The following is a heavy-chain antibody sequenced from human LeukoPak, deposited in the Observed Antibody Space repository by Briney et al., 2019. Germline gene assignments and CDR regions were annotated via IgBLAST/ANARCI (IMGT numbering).Heavy chain of an antibody. CDR2: IYYSGST. D-gene: IGHD6-13*01. CDR1: GGSISSYY. Sequence: SETLSLTCTVSGGSISSYYWSWIRQPPGKGLEWIGDIYYSGSTNYNPSLKSRVTISVDTSKNQFSLKLSSVTAADTAVYYCARDGCGVKQLVRCHDAFDIWGQGTMVTVSS. J-gene: IGHJ3*02. V-gene: IGHV4-59*01. CDR3: ARDGCGVKQLVRCHDAFDI.